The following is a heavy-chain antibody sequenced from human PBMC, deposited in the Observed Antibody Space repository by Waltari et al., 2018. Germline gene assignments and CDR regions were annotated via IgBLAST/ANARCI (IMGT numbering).Heavy chain of an antibody. V-gene: IGHV1-69*15. Sequence: QVQLVQSGAEVKKPGSSVKVSCKASGGTFSSYAISWVRQAPGQGLEWMGRIIPIFGTANYAQKFQGRVTITADESTSTAYMELSSLRSEDTAVYYCARDLFPYCGGDCYSDFDYWGQGTLVTVSS. D-gene: IGHD2-21*02. CDR1: GGTFSSYA. J-gene: IGHJ4*02. CDR2: IIPIFGTA. CDR3: ARDLFPYCGGDCYSDFDY.